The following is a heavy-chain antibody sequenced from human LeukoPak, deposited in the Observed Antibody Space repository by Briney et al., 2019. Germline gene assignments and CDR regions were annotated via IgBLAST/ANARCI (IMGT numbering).Heavy chain of an antibody. J-gene: IGHJ4*02. Sequence: ASVKVSCKASGYTFTSYYMLWVRQAPGQGLEWMGIINPSGGSTSYAQKFQGRVTMTRDTSTSTVYMELSSLRSEDTAVYYCAREDCSSTSCYVGALDYWGQGTLVTVSS. CDR1: GYTFTSYY. V-gene: IGHV1-46*01. D-gene: IGHD2-2*01. CDR3: AREDCSSTSCYVGALDY. CDR2: INPSGGST.